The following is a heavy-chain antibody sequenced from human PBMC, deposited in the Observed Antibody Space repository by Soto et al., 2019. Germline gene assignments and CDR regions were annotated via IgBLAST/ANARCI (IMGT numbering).Heavy chain of an antibody. CDR2: IYSGGST. V-gene: IGHV3-53*01. D-gene: IGHD3-9*01. Sequence: QSGGSLRLSCAASGFTVSSNYMSWVRQAPGKGLEWVSVIYSGGSTYYADSVKGRFTISRDNSKNTLYLQMNSLRAEDTAVYYCARGNGQVTDDILTGYYPHPGYYYGMDVWGQGTTVTVSS. CDR1: GFTVSSNY. J-gene: IGHJ6*02. CDR3: ARGNGQVTDDILTGYYPHPGYYYGMDV.